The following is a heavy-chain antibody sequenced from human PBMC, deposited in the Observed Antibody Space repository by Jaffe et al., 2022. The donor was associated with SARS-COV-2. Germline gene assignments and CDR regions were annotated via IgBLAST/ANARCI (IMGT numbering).Heavy chain of an antibody. V-gene: IGHV3-20*01. CDR1: GFAFDDYG. D-gene: IGHD3-10*01. J-gene: IGHJ6*02. CDR2: INWNGGST. Sequence: EVQLVESGGGVVRPGGSLRLSCAASGFAFDDYGMSWVRQPPGKGLEWVSGINWNGGSTAYADSVKGRFTISRDNAKNSLYLQMNSLRAEDTALYHCARDQGSGSYYNGMDVWGQGTTVTVSS. CDR3: ARDQGSGSYYNGMDV.